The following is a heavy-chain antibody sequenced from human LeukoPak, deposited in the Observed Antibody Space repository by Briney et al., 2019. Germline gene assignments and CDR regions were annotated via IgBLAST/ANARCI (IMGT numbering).Heavy chain of an antibody. V-gene: IGHV4-39*07. Sequence: SETLSLTCTVSGGSISSSSYYWGWIRQPPGKGLEWIGSIYTSGSTNYNPSLKSRVTISVDTSKNQFSLKLSSVTAADTAVYYCARELLHDYSNHVGAFDIWGQGTMVTVSS. D-gene: IGHD4-11*01. CDR3: ARELLHDYSNHVGAFDI. CDR1: GGSISSSSYY. CDR2: IYTSGST. J-gene: IGHJ3*02.